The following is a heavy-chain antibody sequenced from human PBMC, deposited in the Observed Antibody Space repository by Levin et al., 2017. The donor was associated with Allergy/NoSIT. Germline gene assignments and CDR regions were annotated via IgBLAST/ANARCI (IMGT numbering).Heavy chain of an antibody. CDR3: AGAPGSGWPYYFDY. Sequence: GESLKISCAASGFTFSDYYMSWIRQAPGKGLEWVSYISSSGGTIYYADSMKGRFTISRDNAKNSLYLQMNSLRAEDTAVYYCAGAPGSGWPYYFDYWGQGTLVTVSS. CDR2: ISSSGGTI. CDR1: GFTFSDYY. J-gene: IGHJ4*02. V-gene: IGHV3-11*01. D-gene: IGHD6-19*01.